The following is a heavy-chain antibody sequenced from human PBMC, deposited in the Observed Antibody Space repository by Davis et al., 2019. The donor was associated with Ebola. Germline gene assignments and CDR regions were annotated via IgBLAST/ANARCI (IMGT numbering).Heavy chain of an antibody. Sequence: GESLKISCAASGFTFSTYWMNWVRQAPGKGLEWVANINQDGSEKYYVDSVKSRFTISRDNAKNSLYLQMNSLRAEDTVVYYCAREIEYYEILTGYFPYWGQGTLVTVSS. V-gene: IGHV3-7*03. CDR1: GFTFSTYW. J-gene: IGHJ4*02. D-gene: IGHD3-9*01. CDR2: INQDGSEK. CDR3: AREIEYYEILTGYFPY.